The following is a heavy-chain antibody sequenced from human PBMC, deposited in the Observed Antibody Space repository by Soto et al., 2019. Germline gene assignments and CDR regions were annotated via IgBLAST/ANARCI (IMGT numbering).Heavy chain of an antibody. CDR3: ARDGGYYDSSGYKAGWFDP. CDR2: IIPIFGTA. D-gene: IGHD3-22*01. CDR1: GGTFSSYA. V-gene: IGHV1-69*06. J-gene: IGHJ5*02. Sequence: SVKVSCKASGGTFSSYAISWVRQAPGQGLEWTGGIIPIFGTANYAQKFQGRVTITADKSMSTAYMELSSLRSEDTAVYYCARDGGYYDSSGYKAGWFDPWGQGTLVTVSS.